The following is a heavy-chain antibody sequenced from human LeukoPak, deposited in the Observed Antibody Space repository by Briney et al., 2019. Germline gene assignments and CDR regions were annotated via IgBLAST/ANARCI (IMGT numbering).Heavy chain of an antibody. J-gene: IGHJ4*02. D-gene: IGHD3-3*01. CDR2: INHSEST. Sequence: PSETLSLTCAVYSGSFSGYSWSWIRQPPGKGLEWIGEINHSESTNYDPSLKSRVTISLDTSKSQFSLKLSSVTAADTAVYYCARMRPVFEGVYFDYWGQGTLVTVSS. CDR1: SGSFSGYS. V-gene: IGHV4-34*01. CDR3: ARMRPVFEGVYFDY.